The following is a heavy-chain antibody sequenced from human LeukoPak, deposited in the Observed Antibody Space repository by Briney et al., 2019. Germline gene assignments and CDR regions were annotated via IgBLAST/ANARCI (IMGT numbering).Heavy chain of an antibody. V-gene: IGHV3-23*01. CDR3: FKEYFGFALDY. Sequence: GGSLRLSCAASGFTFSSYAMSWVRQAPGKGLEWVSDITSSGDSTYYADSVKGRFTISRDNPKNTLYLQMNSLRAEDTAIYYCFKEYFGFALDYLGQGTGVTGS. CDR2: ITSSGDST. J-gene: IGHJ4*02. D-gene: IGHD3-9*01. CDR1: GFTFSSYA.